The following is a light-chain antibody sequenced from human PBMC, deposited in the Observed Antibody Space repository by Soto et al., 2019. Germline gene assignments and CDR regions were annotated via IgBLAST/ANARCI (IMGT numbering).Light chain of an antibody. J-gene: IGLJ2*01. Sequence: AVVTQEPSLTVSPGGTVILTCGSSTGSVTSGHYPYWFQQKPGQAPRTLIYDTSNKHSWTPARFSGSLLGGKAALTLSGAQPEDEADYYCLLFSSDARGTFGGATKVAVL. CDR2: DTS. CDR1: TGSVTSGHY. CDR3: LLFSSDARGT. V-gene: IGLV7-46*01.